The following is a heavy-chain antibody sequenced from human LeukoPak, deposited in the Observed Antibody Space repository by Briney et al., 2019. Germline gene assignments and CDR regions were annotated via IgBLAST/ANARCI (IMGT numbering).Heavy chain of an antibody. CDR1: GFTFDDYA. J-gene: IGHJ3*02. CDR3: AKDRVVGAPRGHWGAFDI. CDR2: ISWNSGSI. V-gene: IGHV3-9*01. D-gene: IGHD1-26*01. Sequence: GGSLRLSCAASGFTFDDYAMHWVRQAPGKGLEWVSGISWNSGSIGYADSVKGRFTISRDNAKNSLYLQMNSLRAEDTALYYCAKDRVVGAPRGHWGAFDIWGQGTMVTVSS.